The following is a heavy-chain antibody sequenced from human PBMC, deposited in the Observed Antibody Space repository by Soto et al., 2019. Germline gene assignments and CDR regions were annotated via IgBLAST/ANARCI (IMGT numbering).Heavy chain of an antibody. CDR2: ISAYNGNT. J-gene: IGHJ6*02. CDR1: SYTFTSYG. V-gene: IGHV1-18*01. CDR3: AREGRGSYYYGMDV. Sequence: ASVKVSCKASSYTFTSYGISWVRQAPGQGLEWMGWISAYNGNTNYAQKLQGRVTMTTDTSTSTAYMELRSLRSDDTAVYYCAREGRGSYYYGMDVWGQGTTVTVSS.